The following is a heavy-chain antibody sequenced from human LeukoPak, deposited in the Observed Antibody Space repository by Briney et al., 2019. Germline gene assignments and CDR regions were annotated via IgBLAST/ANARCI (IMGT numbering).Heavy chain of an antibody. CDR3: AKDRDFTSRSYYMDV. D-gene: IGHD2-2*01. CDR1: GGSISSSYW. CDR2: IYHSGST. Sequence: TPSGTLSLTCGVSGGSISSSYWWSWVRQPPGKGLEWIGEIYHSGSTNYNPSLKSRVTISVDKSKNQFSLNLSSVTAEDTAVFYCAKDRDFTSRSYYMDVWGKGTTVTVSS. V-gene: IGHV4-4*02. J-gene: IGHJ6*03.